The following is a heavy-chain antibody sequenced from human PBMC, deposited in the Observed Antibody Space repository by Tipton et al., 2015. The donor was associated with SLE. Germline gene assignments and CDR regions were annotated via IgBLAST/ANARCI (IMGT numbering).Heavy chain of an antibody. Sequence: SLRLSCAASGFTFSRYAMTWVRQAPGKGLEWVSVIYSGGSSTYYADSVKGRFTISRDNSKNMLYLQMNSLRAEDTAVYYCAKITGERCYWGQGTLVTVSS. CDR2: IYSGGSST. V-gene: IGHV3-23*03. CDR1: GFTFSRYA. CDR3: AKITGERCY. D-gene: IGHD7-27*01. J-gene: IGHJ4*02.